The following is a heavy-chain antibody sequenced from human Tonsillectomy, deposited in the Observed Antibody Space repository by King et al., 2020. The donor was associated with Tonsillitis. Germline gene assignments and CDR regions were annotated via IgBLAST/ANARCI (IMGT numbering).Heavy chain of an antibody. CDR1: GGSISSSRYY. CDR2: IYYSGST. V-gene: IGHV4-39*01. CDR3: ARPTAVAGTGVDY. Sequence: LPASGPGLVQPSETLSLTCPVSGGSISSSRYYWGWIRQPPGKGLEWIGSIYYSGSTYYNPSLKSRVTISVDTSKNQFSLKLNSVTAADTAVYYCARPTAVAGTGVDYWGRGTLVTVSS. D-gene: IGHD6-19*01. J-gene: IGHJ4*02.